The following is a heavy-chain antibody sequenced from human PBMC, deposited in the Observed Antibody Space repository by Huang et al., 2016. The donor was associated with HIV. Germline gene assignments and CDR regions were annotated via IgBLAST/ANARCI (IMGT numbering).Heavy chain of an antibody. V-gene: IGHV1-24*01. CDR3: TTGLDRFFDY. CDR1: GYTLSELS. D-gene: IGHD3-16*02. Sequence: QFQLVQSGAEVKKPGASVKVSCKVSGYTLSELSIHWVRQAPGKGLEWMGGCKPEDGETVYAQNCQGRVTMTEDTSADTAYMEVHSLKSADTAVYYCTTGLDRFFDYWGQGTLITVSS. J-gene: IGHJ4*02. CDR2: CKPEDGET.